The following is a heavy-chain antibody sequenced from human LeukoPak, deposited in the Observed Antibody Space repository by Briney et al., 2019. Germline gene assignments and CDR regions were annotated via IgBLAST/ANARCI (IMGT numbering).Heavy chain of an antibody. V-gene: IGHV4-61*02. J-gene: IGHJ5*02. CDR2: IYTSGST. CDR3: ARGSPIAASTFDP. Sequence: PSETLSLTCTVSGGSISSGSYYWSWIRQPAGKGLEWIGRIYTSGSTNYNPSLKSRVTISVDTSKNQFSLKLSSVTAADTAVYYCARGSPIAASTFDPWGQGTLVTVSS. D-gene: IGHD6-13*01. CDR1: GGSISSGSYY.